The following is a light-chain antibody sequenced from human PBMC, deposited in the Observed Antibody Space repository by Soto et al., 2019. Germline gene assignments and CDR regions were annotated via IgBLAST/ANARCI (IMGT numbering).Light chain of an antibody. CDR1: QSVSSK. Sequence: EIVMTQAPATLSVSPGERATLSCRASQSVSSKLAWYQQKPGQAPRLLIYGASTRATDIPARVSGSGSGTEFTLTISSLQSEDFAVYDCQQYNNWPPLTFGGGTKVEIK. CDR3: QQYNNWPPLT. V-gene: IGKV3-15*01. CDR2: GAS. J-gene: IGKJ4*01.